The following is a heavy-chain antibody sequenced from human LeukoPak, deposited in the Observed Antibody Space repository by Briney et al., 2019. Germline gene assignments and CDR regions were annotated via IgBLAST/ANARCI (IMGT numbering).Heavy chain of an antibody. D-gene: IGHD6-13*01. J-gene: IGHJ4*02. V-gene: IGHV4-39*07. CDR3: ARQRSGIAAAGMVDY. Sequence: SDTQSLTCTVSGGSISSSSYYWGWIRQPPGKGLEWIGSIYYSGSTYYHPSLKSRVTISVDTSKNQFSLKLSSVTAADTAVYYCARQRSGIAAAGMVDYWGQGTLVTVSS. CDR2: IYYSGST. CDR1: GGSISSSSYY.